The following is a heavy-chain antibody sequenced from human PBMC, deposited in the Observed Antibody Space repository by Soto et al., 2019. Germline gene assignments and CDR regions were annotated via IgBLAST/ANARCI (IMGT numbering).Heavy chain of an antibody. CDR2: IYYSGST. J-gene: IGHJ4*02. CDR1: GGSVSSGSYY. Sequence: SETLSLTCTVSGGSVSSGSYYWSWIRQPPGKGLEWIGYIYYSGSTNYNPSLKSRVTISVDTSKNQFSLKLSSVTAADTAVYYCARGVRGPFDYWGQGTLVTVSS. V-gene: IGHV4-61*01. CDR3: ARGVRGPFDY. D-gene: IGHD3-10*01.